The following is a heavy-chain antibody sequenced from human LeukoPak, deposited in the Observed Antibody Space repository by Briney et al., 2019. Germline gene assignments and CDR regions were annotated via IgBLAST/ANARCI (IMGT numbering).Heavy chain of an antibody. CDR3: ANGWSPDY. CDR2: ISGSGGST. D-gene: IGHD2-15*01. Sequence: GGSLRLSCAASGFTFSSYAMSWVRQAPGKGLEWVSGISGSGGSTYYADSVKGLFTIFRDNSKNTLYLQMNSLRAEDTAVYHCANGWSPDYWGRGTLVTVSS. V-gene: IGHV3-23*01. CDR1: GFTFSSYA. J-gene: IGHJ4*02.